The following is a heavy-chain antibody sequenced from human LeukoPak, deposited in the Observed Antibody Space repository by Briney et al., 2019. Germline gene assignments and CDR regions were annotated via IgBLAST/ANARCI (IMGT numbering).Heavy chain of an antibody. D-gene: IGHD3-3*01. J-gene: IGHJ5*02. CDR2: IYYGGST. CDR1: GGSISSSSYY. V-gene: IGHV4-39*01. Sequence: SETLSLTCTVSGGSISSSSYYWGWIRQPPGKGLEWIGSIYYGGSTYYNPSLKSRVTISVDTPKNQFSLKLSSVTAADTAVYYCARHFWRATAFDPWGQGTLVTVSS. CDR3: ARHFWRATAFDP.